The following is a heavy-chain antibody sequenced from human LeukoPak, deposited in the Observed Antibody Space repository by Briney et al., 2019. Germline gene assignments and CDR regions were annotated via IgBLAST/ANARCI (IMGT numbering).Heavy chain of an antibody. CDR2: INRDGSTT. D-gene: IGHD3-22*01. CDR1: GFTSSNYW. V-gene: IGHV3-74*01. CDR3: AKRGVVIRVILVGFHKEAYYFDS. J-gene: IGHJ4*02. Sequence: GGALRLSCAASGFTSSNYWVHWFRQAPGKGLVGVSRINRDGSTTNYADSVEGRFTISRDNPKNTLYLQMNSLRAEDTAVYFCAKRGVVIRVILVGFHKEAYYFDSWGQGALVTVSS.